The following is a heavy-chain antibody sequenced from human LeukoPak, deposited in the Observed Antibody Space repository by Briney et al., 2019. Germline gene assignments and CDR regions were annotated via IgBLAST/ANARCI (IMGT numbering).Heavy chain of an antibody. CDR1: GFTFSDYS. D-gene: IGHD2-15*01. V-gene: IGHV3-21*04. J-gene: IGHJ4*02. CDR2: ISSTSSYI. CDR3: AIGSYCSGGSCYPLFDY. Sequence: PGGSLRLSCAASGFTFSDYSINWVRQTPGRGLEWVSSISSTSSYIYYADSVKGRFTISRDNTKNSLYLQMNSLRAEDTAVYYCAIGSYCSGGSCYPLFDYWGRGTLVTVSS.